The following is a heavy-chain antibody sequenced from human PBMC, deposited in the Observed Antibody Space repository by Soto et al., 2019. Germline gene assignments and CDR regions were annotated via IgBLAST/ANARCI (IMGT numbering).Heavy chain of an antibody. V-gene: IGHV3-73*01. CDR3: TRPYSGYDPARPFYYYYYYMDV. D-gene: IGHD5-12*01. Sequence: PGGSLRLSCAASGFTFSGSAMHWVRQASGKGLEWVGRIRSKANSYATAYAASVKGRFTISRDDSKNTAYLQMNSLKTEDTAVYYCTRPYSGYDPARPFYYYYYYMDVWGKGTTVTVS. CDR2: IRSKANSYAT. CDR1: GFTFSGSA. J-gene: IGHJ6*03.